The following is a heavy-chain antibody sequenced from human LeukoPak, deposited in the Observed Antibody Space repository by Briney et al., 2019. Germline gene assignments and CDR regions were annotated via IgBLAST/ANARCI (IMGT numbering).Heavy chain of an antibody. CDR2: IGGNGLST. CDR1: GFTFSNFA. V-gene: IGHV3-23*01. CDR3: ATPYYGDLK. Sequence: GGSLRLSCAASGFTFSNFAMTWVRQAPGKGLEWVSGIGGNGLSTYYADSVKGRFTISRDNSKNTLYLQMNSLRAEDTAIYFCATPYYGDLKWGQGTLVTVSS. J-gene: IGHJ4*02. D-gene: IGHD4-17*01.